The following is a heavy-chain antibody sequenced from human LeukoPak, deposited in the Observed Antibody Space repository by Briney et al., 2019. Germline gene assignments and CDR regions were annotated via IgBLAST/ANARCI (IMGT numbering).Heavy chain of an antibody. CDR3: AREIGTSGWYTFDY. V-gene: IGHV6-1*01. CDR1: GDSVSSKNGA. J-gene: IGHJ4*02. D-gene: IGHD6-19*01. CDR2: TYYRSKWYN. Sequence: SQTLSLTCAISGDSVSSKNGAWNWIRQSPSRGLEWLGRTYYRSKWYNDYAEFIQGRITINPDTSKNQFSLQLNSVTPEDTAVYFCAREIGTSGWYTFDYWGQGTLVTVSS.